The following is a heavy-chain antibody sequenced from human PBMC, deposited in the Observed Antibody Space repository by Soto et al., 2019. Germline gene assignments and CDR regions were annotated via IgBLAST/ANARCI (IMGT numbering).Heavy chain of an antibody. D-gene: IGHD3-3*01. CDR3: VRSFWSGYYPPPHYFDY. J-gene: IGHJ4*02. CDR1: GFTFSDFY. CDR2: ISNSGSTI. Sequence: QVQLVESGGGLVKPGGSLRLSCAASGFTFSDFYMSWIRQAPGKGLEWVSYISNSGSTIYYPDSVKGRFTISRDNAKNSLYLQMNSLRAEDTAVYYCVRSFWSGYYPPPHYFDYWGQGTLVTVSS. V-gene: IGHV3-11*01.